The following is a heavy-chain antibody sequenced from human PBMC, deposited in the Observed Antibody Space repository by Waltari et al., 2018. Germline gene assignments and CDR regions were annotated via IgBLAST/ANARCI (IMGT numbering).Heavy chain of an antibody. CDR2: INSDGSGT. D-gene: IGHD3-22*01. J-gene: IGHJ6*03. Sequence: EVQLVESGGGLVQPGGSLRLSCAASGFTFSRSWMHWVRQDPGKGLVWVSRINSDGSGTIYADSVKGRFTISRDNAKNTLYLQLNSLRVEDTAVYYCAREPSPDSSGYFYYYMDVWGKGTTVTVSS. CDR3: AREPSPDSSGYFYYYMDV. V-gene: IGHV3-74*01. CDR1: GFTFSRSW.